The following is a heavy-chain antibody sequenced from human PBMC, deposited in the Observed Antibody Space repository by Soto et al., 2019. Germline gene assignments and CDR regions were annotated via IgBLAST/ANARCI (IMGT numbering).Heavy chain of an antibody. D-gene: IGHD5-18*01. V-gene: IGHV1-69*06. CDR2: IIPIFGTA. CDR1: GGTFSSYA. CDR3: ARDRGSGYSYGNLYYYGMDV. J-gene: IGHJ6*02. Sequence: SVKVSCKASGGTFSSYAISWVRQAPGQGLEWMGGIIPIFGTANYAQKFQGRVTITADKSTCTAYMELSSLRSEDTAVYYCARDRGSGYSYGNLYYYGMDVWGQGTTVTVSS.